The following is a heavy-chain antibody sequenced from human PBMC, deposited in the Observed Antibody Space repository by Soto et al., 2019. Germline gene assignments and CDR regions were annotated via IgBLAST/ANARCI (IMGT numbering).Heavy chain of an antibody. CDR1: GGTFSSYA. CDR3: ARERELAIFGVVTSYYYGMDV. CDR2: IIPIFGTA. V-gene: IGHV1-69*01. D-gene: IGHD3-3*01. J-gene: IGHJ6*02. Sequence: QVQLVQSGAEVKKPGSSVKVSCKASGGTFSSYAISWVRQAPGQGLEWMGGIIPIFGTANYAQKFQGRVTTTADESTSTDYMELSSLRSEDTAVYYCARERELAIFGVVTSYYYGMDVWGQGTTVTVSS.